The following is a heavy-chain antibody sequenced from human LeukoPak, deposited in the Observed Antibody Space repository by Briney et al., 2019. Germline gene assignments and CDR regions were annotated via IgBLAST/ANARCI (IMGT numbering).Heavy chain of an antibody. V-gene: IGHV3-7*01. J-gene: IGHJ4*02. CDR3: ARLCRGNQLAGFDS. CDR1: GFTFSTYW. D-gene: IGHD2-2*01. CDR2: MKRDGSEI. Sequence: GGSLRLSCSASGFTFSTYWMSWVRQAPGKGLEWVANMKRDGSEIYYVDSVRGRFTISRDNARNSLYLQMNSLRAEDTAVYYCARLCRGNQLAGFDSWGQGTLVTVSS.